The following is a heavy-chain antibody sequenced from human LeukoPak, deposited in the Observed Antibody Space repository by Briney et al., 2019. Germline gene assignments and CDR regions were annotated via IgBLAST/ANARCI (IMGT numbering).Heavy chain of an antibody. CDR3: SRGFLTEGLVWHHFDY. CDR1: GYTFTGYY. CDR2: INPNSGGT. J-gene: IGHJ4*02. V-gene: IGHV1-2*02. Sequence: ASVKVSCKASGYTFTGYYMHWVRQAPGHGLEWMGWINPNSGGTNYAQNFQGRVAMTRDTSISTAYMELTSLRSDDTAVYYCSRGFLTEGLVWHHFDYWGQGTLVTVSS. D-gene: IGHD3-9*01.